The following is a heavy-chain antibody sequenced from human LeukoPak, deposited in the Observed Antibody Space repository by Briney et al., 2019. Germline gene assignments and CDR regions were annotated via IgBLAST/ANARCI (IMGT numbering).Heavy chain of an antibody. CDR3: AKDDYYDTSGYRD. CDR2: ISYDGSNK. CDR1: GFTFSSYA. Sequence: GGSLRLSCAASGFTFSSYAMHWVRQAPGKGLEWVAIISYDGSNKYYADSVKGRFTISRDNSKNTLSLQMNSLRAEDTAVYYCAKDDYYDTSGYRDWGQGTLVTVSS. D-gene: IGHD3-22*01. J-gene: IGHJ4*02. V-gene: IGHV3-30*04.